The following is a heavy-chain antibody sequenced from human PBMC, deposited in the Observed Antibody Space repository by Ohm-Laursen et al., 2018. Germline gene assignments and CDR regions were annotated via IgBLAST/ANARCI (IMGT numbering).Heavy chain of an antibody. CDR2: ISSSSSYI. CDR1: GFTFNTYS. J-gene: IGHJ4*02. V-gene: IGHV3-21*04. CDR3: AREANNWNLWWYFDY. Sequence: SLRLSCAASGFTFNTYSMNWVRQAPGKGLEWVSSISSSSSYIFYAESVKGRFTISRDNSKNTLYLQMNSLRAEDTAVYYCAREANNWNLWWYFDYWGQGTLVTVSS. D-gene: IGHD1-7*01.